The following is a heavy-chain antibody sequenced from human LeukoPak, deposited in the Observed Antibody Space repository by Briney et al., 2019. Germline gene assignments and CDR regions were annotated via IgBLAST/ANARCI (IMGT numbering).Heavy chain of an antibody. J-gene: IGHJ4*02. V-gene: IGHV4-61*01. Sequence: SQTLSLTCTVSGGSISSGSYYWSWIRQPPGKGLEWIGYIYYSGSTNYNPSLKSRFTISVDTSKNQFSLKLSSVTAADTAVYYCARLSSSSWYYFDYWGQGTLVTVSS. CDR1: GGSISSGSYY. CDR3: ARLSSSSWYYFDY. D-gene: IGHD6-13*01. CDR2: IYYSGST.